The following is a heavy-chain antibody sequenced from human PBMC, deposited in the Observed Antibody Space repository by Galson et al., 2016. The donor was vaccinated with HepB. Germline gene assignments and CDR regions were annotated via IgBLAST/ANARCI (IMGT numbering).Heavy chain of an antibody. Sequence: SVKVSCKASGYSFTDYFIHWVRQAPGQGLEWMGIINPRGGSATYAQNLRGRVTMTRDTSTKTLYMELSSLRSDDTAVYYCARDSEKSTWFGEPPNPRLLAGESRYYMDVWGKGTTVTVSS. V-gene: IGHV1-46*04. J-gene: IGHJ6*03. CDR3: ARDSEKSTWFGEPPNPRLLAGESRYYMDV. CDR2: INPRGGSA. D-gene: IGHD3-10*01. CDR1: GYSFTDYF.